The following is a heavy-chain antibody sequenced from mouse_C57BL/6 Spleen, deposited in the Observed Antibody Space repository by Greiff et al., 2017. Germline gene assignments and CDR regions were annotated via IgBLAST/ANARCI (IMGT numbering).Heavy chain of an antibody. Sequence: VQLQQSGPELVKPGASVKISCKASGYAFSSSWMNWVKQRPGKGLEWIGRIYPGDGDTNYNGKFKGKATLTADKSSSTAYMQLSSLTSEDSAVYFCASPEYYGSSYDFDYWGQGTTLTVSS. CDR3: ASPEYYGSSYDFDY. CDR2: IYPGDGDT. J-gene: IGHJ2*01. CDR1: GYAFSSSW. D-gene: IGHD1-1*01. V-gene: IGHV1-82*01.